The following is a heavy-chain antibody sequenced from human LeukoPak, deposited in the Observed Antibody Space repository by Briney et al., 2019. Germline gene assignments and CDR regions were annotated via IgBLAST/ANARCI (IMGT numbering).Heavy chain of an antibody. V-gene: IGHV4-59*01. CDR1: GRFISSYY. CDR3: ARDSGGSYRGWFDP. D-gene: IGHD2-15*01. Sequence: SETLSLTCTVSGRFISSYYWSWIRQPPGKGLEWIGYIYYTGSTNYNPSLKSRVTISTATSTNQFSLKLSSVTAADTAVYYCARDSGGSYRGWFDPWGQGTLVTVSS. J-gene: IGHJ5*02. CDR2: IYYTGST.